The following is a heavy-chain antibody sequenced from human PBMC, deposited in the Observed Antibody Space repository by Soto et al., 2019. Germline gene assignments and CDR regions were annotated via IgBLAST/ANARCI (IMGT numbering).Heavy chain of an antibody. D-gene: IGHD3-22*01. CDR2: IYTSGST. V-gene: IGHV4-4*07. Sequence: SETLSLTCTVSGGSISSYYWSWIRQPAGKGLEWIGRIYTSGSTNYNPSLKSRVTMSVDTSKTQFSLKLSSVTAADTAVYYCARDWVNYYDSSGYYYYYGMDVWGQGTTVTVSS. J-gene: IGHJ6*02. CDR3: ARDWVNYYDSSGYYYYYGMDV. CDR1: GGSISSYY.